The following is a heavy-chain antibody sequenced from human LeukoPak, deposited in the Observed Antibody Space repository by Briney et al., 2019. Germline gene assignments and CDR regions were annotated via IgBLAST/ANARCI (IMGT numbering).Heavy chain of an antibody. J-gene: IGHJ4*02. V-gene: IGHV3-30*18. D-gene: IGHD3-22*01. CDR3: AKVMIVVVITEWDY. Sequence: GGSLRLSCAASGFTFSSYGMHWVRQAPGKGLEWVAVISYDGSNKYYADSVKGRFTISRDNSKNTLYLQMNSLRAEDTAVYYCAKVMIVVVITEWDYWGQGTLVTVSS. CDR2: ISYDGSNK. CDR1: GFTFSSYG.